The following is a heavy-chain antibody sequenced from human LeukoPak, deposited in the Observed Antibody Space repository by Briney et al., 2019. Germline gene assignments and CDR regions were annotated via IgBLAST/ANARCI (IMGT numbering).Heavy chain of an antibody. J-gene: IGHJ4*02. CDR2: IYADGSS. Sequence: SETLSLTCTVSGGSVGSDNSYWNWIRQPAGKGLEWIGRIYADGSSTYNPSLKSRVTILVDTSKNQFSLRLSSMTAADTAVYYCARGNYYRTWGLGTLVTVSS. CDR3: ARGNYYRT. D-gene: IGHD3-10*01. CDR1: GGSVGSDNSY. V-gene: IGHV4-61*02.